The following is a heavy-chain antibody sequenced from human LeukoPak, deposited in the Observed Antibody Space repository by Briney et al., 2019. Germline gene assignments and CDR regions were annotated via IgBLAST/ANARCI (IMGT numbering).Heavy chain of an antibody. CDR1: GYTFTSYY. CDR2: INPSGGST. Sequence: ASVKVSCKASGYTFTSYYMHWVRQAPGQGLEWMGIINPSGGSTSYAQKFQGRVTMTRDTSTSTVYMELSSLRSEDTAVYYCARSQQNYYDSSGYPDYWGQGTLDTVSS. J-gene: IGHJ4*02. D-gene: IGHD3-22*01. CDR3: ARSQQNYYDSSGYPDY. V-gene: IGHV1-46*01.